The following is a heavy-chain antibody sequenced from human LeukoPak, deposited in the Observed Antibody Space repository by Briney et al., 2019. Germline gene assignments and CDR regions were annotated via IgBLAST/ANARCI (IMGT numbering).Heavy chain of an antibody. CDR1: GYTFTGYY. J-gene: IGHJ4*02. CDR2: INPNSGGT. D-gene: IGHD2-21*02. CDR3: ARIPYCGGDCPTNYSDY. V-gene: IGHV1-2*02. Sequence: ASVKVSCKASGYTFTGYYMHWVRQAPGQGLEWMGWINPNSGGTNYAQKFQGRVTMTRDTSIGTAYMELSRLRSDDTAVYYCARIPYCGGDCPTNYSDYWGQGTLVTVSS.